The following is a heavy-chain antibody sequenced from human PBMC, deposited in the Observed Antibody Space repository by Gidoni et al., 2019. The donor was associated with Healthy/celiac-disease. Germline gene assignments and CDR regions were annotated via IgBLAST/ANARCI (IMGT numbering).Heavy chain of an antibody. CDR1: GFTFSSYE. V-gene: IGHV3-48*03. CDR3: AREIGGSGSYFWSARGMDV. D-gene: IGHD3-10*01. CDR2: ISSSGSTI. Sequence: EVQLVESGGGLVQPGGSLRLSCAASGFTFSSYEMNWVRQAPGKGLEWVSYISSSGSTIYYADSVKGRFTISRDNAKNSLYLQMNSLRAEDTAVYYCAREIGGSGSYFWSARGMDVWGQGTTVTVSS. J-gene: IGHJ6*02.